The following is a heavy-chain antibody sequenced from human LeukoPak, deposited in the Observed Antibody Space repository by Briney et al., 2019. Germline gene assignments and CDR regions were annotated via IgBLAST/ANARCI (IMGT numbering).Heavy chain of an antibody. V-gene: IGHV2-5*01. CDR1: GFSLSTSGVG. D-gene: IGHD3-3*01. Sequence: SGPTLVNPTQTLTLTCTFSGFSLSTSGVGVGWIRQPPGKALEWLALIYWNDDKRYSPSLKSRLTITKDTSKNQVVLTMTNMDPVDTATYYCAHSAHDFWSGYYKYNWFDPWGQGTLVTVSS. J-gene: IGHJ5*02. CDR3: AHSAHDFWSGYYKYNWFDP. CDR2: IYWNDDK.